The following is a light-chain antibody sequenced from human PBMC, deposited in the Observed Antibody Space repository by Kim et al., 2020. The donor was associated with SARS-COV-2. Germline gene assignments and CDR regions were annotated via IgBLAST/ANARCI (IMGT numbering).Light chain of an antibody. CDR3: QQYNGYFRT. J-gene: IGKJ1*01. Sequence: ASGGDRITISCRASQSISSWLAWYQQKPGKAPKLLIYDASSLESGVPSRFSGSGSGTEFTLTISSLQPDDFATYYCQQYNGYFRTFGQGTKVDIK. V-gene: IGKV1-5*01. CDR1: QSISSW. CDR2: DAS.